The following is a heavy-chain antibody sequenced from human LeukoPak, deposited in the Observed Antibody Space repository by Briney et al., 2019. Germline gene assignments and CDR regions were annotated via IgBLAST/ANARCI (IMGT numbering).Heavy chain of an antibody. Sequence: PGGSLRLSCAASGITFSSYEMNWVRQAPGKGLEWVSYISSSGSTIYYADSVKGRFTISRDNAKNSLYLQMNSLRAEDTAVYYCASPYGSGSLDYWGQGTLVTVSS. CDR2: ISSSGSTI. D-gene: IGHD3-10*01. CDR3: ASPYGSGSLDY. J-gene: IGHJ4*02. V-gene: IGHV3-48*03. CDR1: GITFSSYE.